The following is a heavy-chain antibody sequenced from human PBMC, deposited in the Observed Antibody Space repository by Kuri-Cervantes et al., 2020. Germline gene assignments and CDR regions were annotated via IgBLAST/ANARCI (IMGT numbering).Heavy chain of an antibody. CDR2: ISYDGSNK. D-gene: IGHD3-10*01. CDR1: GFTFSSYG. V-gene: IGHV3-30*03. J-gene: IGHJ4*02. Sequence: GESLKISCAASGFTFSSYGMHWVRQAPGKGLEWVAVISYDGSNKYYADSVKGRFTISRDNSKNTLYLQMKSLRAEDTAVYYCHLGTPKPSDYWGQGTLVTVSS. CDR3: HLGTPKPSDY.